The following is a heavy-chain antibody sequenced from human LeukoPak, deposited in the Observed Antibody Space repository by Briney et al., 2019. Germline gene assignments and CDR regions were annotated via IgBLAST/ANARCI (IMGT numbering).Heavy chain of an antibody. CDR3: ARDVNGYCSSTSCPRGPPYNWFDP. CDR2: ISFSGCTI. D-gene: IGHD2-2*01. V-gene: IGHV3-11*01. Sequence: GGTLRLSCAASGFTFHDYYMRWLPQAPGKGLEGVSYISFSGCTIYYADSAKGRFTISRDNAKNSLYLQMNSLRAEDTAVYYCARDVNGYCSSTSCPRGPPYNWFDPWGQGTLVTVSS. CDR1: GFTFHDYY. J-gene: IGHJ5*02.